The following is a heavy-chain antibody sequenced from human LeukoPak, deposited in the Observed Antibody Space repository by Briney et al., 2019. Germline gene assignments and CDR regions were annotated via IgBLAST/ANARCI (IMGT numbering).Heavy chain of an antibody. V-gene: IGHV4-34*01. D-gene: IGHD1-1*01. CDR1: GGSFSGSY. CDR2: IIHSGST. Sequence: SETLSLTCAVYGGSFSGSYWSWIRQSPGKGLEWIGEIIHSGSTTYNPSLKSRVTISIDTSKNQFSLTLSSVTAADTAVYYCARGGGDWNDAYQNAFDIWDQGTMGTVSS. CDR3: ARGGGDWNDAYQNAFDI. J-gene: IGHJ3*02.